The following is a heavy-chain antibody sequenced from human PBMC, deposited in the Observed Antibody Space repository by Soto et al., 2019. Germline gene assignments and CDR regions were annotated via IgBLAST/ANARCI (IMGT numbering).Heavy chain of an antibody. J-gene: IGHJ6*02. CDR2: MNPNSGNT. CDR3: ARQFVTIFGVVTQYGMDV. CDR1: GYTFTSYD. D-gene: IGHD3-3*01. V-gene: IGHV1-8*01. Sequence: SVKVSCQASGYTFTSYDINWVREATIQGLEWMGWMNPNSGNTGYAQKFQGRVTMTRNTSISTAYMELSSLRSEDTAVYYCARQFVTIFGVVTQYGMDVWGQGTTVTVSS.